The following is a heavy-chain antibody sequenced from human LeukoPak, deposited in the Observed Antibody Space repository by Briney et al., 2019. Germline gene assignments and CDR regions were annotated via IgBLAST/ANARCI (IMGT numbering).Heavy chain of an antibody. D-gene: IGHD6-19*01. Sequence: PGGSLRLSCAASGFIFSDHYIDWVRPTPQRGMEWLGRSRNRAHNFMTKYAASVKDRFSISRDDSQNSLCLQMTNLMTDDTAVYYCARGDGWSFDYWGQGSLVIVSS. CDR3: ARGDGWSFDY. CDR2: SRNRAHNFMT. J-gene: IGHJ4*02. V-gene: IGHV3-72*01. CDR1: GFIFSDHY.